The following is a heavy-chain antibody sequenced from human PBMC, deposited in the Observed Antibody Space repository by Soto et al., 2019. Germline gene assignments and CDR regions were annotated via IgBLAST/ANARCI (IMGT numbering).Heavy chain of an antibody. V-gene: IGHV4-30-4*01. CDR2: VSYRGST. J-gene: IGHJ3*01. CDR3: ARGLRVQSAIDAFDF. CDR1: GGSSSSGHHS. Sequence: TLSLTGTGAGGSSSSGHHSWSWFRQPPGKGLEWIGYVSYRGSTDYNPSLKSRVIISLDTSKNQFSLRLSSVTAADTALYYCARGLRVQSAIDAFDFWGQGIIVTVSS. D-gene: IGHD6-13*01.